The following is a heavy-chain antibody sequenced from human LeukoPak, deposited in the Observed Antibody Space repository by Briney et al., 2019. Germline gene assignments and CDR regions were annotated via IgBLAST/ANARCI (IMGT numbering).Heavy chain of an antibody. CDR2: IRPAANNYTT. J-gene: IGHJ4*02. D-gene: IGHD6-19*01. V-gene: IGHV3-72*01. CDR1: GFAFSDYF. Sequence: PGGSLRLSCAASGFAFSDYFMDWVRQTPGKGLEWVGRIRPAANNYTTEYAASVEGRFTVSRDDSKNSLYLQMNSLKSEDTAVYYCAAGARGSGPFDYWGQGTPVTVSS. CDR3: AAGARGSGPFDY.